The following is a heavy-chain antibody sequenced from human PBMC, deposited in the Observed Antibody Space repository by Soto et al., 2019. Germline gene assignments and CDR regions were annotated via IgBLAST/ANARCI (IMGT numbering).Heavy chain of an antibody. J-gene: IGHJ4*02. D-gene: IGHD3-22*01. Sequence: GSLRLSCVVSGFTFSRYWMSWVRQAPGKGLEWVANINQYGSEKYYVDSVRGRFTISRDNAKNSLYLQMNSVRAEDTAVYFCARGEYTNYYDTSGYYYPYYFDYWGQGALVTVSS. CDR2: INQYGSEK. CDR3: ARGEYTNYYDTSGYYYPYYFDY. V-gene: IGHV3-7*04. CDR1: GFTFSRYW.